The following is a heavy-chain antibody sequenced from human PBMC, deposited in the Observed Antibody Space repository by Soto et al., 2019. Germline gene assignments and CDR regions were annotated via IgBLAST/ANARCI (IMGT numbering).Heavy chain of an antibody. CDR1: GYTFTSYA. J-gene: IGHJ5*02. Sequence: ASVKVSCKASGYTFTSYAMHWVRQAPGQRLEWMGWINAGNGNTKYSQKFQGRVTITRDTSASTAYMELSSPRSEDTAVYYCARGGGWYVWFDPWGQGTLVTVSS. D-gene: IGHD6-19*01. V-gene: IGHV1-3*01. CDR3: ARGGGWYVWFDP. CDR2: INAGNGNT.